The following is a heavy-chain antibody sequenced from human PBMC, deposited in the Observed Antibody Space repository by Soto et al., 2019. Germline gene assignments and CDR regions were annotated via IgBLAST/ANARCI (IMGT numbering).Heavy chain of an antibody. J-gene: IGHJ4*02. CDR1: GASIRSGGYY. V-gene: IGHV4-31*03. CDR3: ARIEMASIK. CDR2: IYYTGST. Sequence: SETLSLTCIVSGASIRSGGYYWSWLRQSPGKGLEWIGHIYYTGSTFYSPSLKSRLTMSLDTSKNQFSLDLRSVTAADTAMYYCARIEMASIKWGRGTLVTVSS.